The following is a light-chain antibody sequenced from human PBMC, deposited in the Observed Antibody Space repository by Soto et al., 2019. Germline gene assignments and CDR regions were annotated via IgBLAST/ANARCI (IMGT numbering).Light chain of an antibody. CDR1: SSDVGAYNY. Sequence: QSVLTQPASVSGSPGQSITISCIGTSSDVGAYNYVSWYQQLPGKAPKLMIYEVSNRPSGISNRFSGSKSGNTASLTIFGLQVEDEAVYYCSSYTTGSTLPWVFGTGTKVTVL. V-gene: IGLV2-14*01. CDR2: EVS. J-gene: IGLJ1*01. CDR3: SSYTTGSTLPWV.